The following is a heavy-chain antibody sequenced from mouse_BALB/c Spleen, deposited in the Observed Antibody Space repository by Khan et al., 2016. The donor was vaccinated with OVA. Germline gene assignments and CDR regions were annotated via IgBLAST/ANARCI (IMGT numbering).Heavy chain of an antibody. D-gene: IGHD1-2*01. J-gene: IGHJ3*01. CDR3: ARGGGTAPFAY. CDR2: ISDLAYTF. CDR1: GFTFSDYG. Sequence: EVELVESGGGLVQPGGSRKLSCAASGFTFSDYGMAWVRQAPGKGPEWVAFISDLAYTFYYADTVTSRFTLSRENAKNTLYLEMSSLRSGDTAMYYCARGGGTAPFAYWGQGTLVTVSA. V-gene: IGHV5-15*02.